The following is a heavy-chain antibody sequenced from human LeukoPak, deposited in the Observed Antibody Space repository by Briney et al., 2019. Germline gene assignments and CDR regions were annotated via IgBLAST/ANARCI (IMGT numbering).Heavy chain of an antibody. CDR1: GFTFSSYG. V-gene: IGHV3-30*03. D-gene: IGHD3-22*01. Sequence: GRSLRLSCATSGFTFSSYGTNWVRQAPGKGLEWVAVISYDGSNKYYADSVKGRFTISRDNSKNTLFVQMSSLRAEDTAVYYCARGECYSDTSSYFDYWGQGTLVTVSS. CDR3: ARGECYSDTSSYFDY. CDR2: ISYDGSNK. J-gene: IGHJ4*02.